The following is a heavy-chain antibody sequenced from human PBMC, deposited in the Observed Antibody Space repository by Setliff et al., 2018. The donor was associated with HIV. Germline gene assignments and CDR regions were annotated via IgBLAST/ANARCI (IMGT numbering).Heavy chain of an antibody. CDR2: IYPGDSDS. D-gene: IGHD6-25*01. CDR3: VRYIGAAAVYFDS. CDR1: GYSFVDFW. J-gene: IGHJ4*02. Sequence: GESLKISCHLSGYSFVDFWIGWVRQMPGKGLEWVGFIYPGDSDSRYSPSFRGQVTISADKSTTTAYLDWARLKASDTAMYYCVRYIGAAAVYFDSWGQGTLVTVSS. V-gene: IGHV5-51*01.